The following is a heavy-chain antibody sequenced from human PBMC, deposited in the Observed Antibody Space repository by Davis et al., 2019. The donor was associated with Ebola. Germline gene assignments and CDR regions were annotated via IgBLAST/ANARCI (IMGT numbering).Heavy chain of an antibody. J-gene: IGHJ4*02. CDR3: ARGLNSGYDW. D-gene: IGHD5-12*01. V-gene: IGHV4-34*01. CDR1: GGSFSGYY. Sequence: SETLSLTCAVYGGSFSGYYWSWIRQPPGKGLEWIGEINHSGSTNYNPSLKSRVTISVDTSKNQFSLKLSSVTAADTAVYYCARGLNSGYDWWGQGTLVTVSS. CDR2: INHSGST.